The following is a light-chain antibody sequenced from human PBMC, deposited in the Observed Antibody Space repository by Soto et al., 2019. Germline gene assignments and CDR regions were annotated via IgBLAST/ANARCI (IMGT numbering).Light chain of an antibody. CDR2: DAS. J-gene: IGKJ5*01. V-gene: IGKV3-11*01. CDR1: QSVSSY. CDR3: QQRNNWPPIT. Sequence: EIGLTQRPVTVSLPHGERATLSCRASQSVSSYLAWYQQRPGQAPRLLIYDASNRATGIPARFSGSGSGTDFTLTIDNLEPEDFAIYYCQQRNNWPPITFGQGTLLEIK.